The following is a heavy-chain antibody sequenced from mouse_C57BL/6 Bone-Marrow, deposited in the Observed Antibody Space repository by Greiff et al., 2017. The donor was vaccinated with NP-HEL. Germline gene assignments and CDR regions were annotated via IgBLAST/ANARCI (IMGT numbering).Heavy chain of an antibody. CDR1: GYTFTDYY. CDR3: ARDDNHIAY. Sequence: VQLQQSGPVLVKPGASVKMSCKASGYTFTDYYMNWVKQSHGKSLEWIGVINPYNGGTSYNQKFKGKATLTVDKSSSTAYMELNSLTSEDSAVYYCARDDNHIAYWGQGTLVTVSA. V-gene: IGHV1-19*01. J-gene: IGHJ3*01. CDR2: INPYNGGT. D-gene: IGHD1-3*01.